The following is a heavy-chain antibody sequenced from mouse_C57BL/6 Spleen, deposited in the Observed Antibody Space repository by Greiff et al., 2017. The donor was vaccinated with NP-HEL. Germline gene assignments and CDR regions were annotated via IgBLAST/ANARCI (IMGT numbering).Heavy chain of an antibody. J-gene: IGHJ3*01. Sequence: VQLQQSGPELVKPGASVKISCKASGYAFSSSWMNWVKQGPGKGLEWIGRINPGDGDTNYNGKFKGKATLTADKSSSTAYMQHSSLTSEDSAVYFCADYYGSSFAYWGQGTLVTVSA. D-gene: IGHD1-1*01. CDR1: GYAFSSSW. CDR3: ADYYGSSFAY. CDR2: INPGDGDT. V-gene: IGHV1-82*01.